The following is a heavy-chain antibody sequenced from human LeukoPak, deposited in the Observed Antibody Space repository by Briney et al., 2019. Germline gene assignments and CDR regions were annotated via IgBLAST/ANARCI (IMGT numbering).Heavy chain of an antibody. V-gene: IGHV4-59*01. Sequence: SETLSLTCSVSGASISGYYWSWIRQPPGKGLEWVAYISNSGNTNYNPSLNSRVTISVDTSRNQFSLRLSSVTAADTAVYYCARDQSSVTIHGGYCDFWGQGTLVTVSA. CDR2: ISNSGNT. CDR3: ARDQSSVTIHGGYCDF. D-gene: IGHD4-17*01. J-gene: IGHJ4*02. CDR1: GASISGYY.